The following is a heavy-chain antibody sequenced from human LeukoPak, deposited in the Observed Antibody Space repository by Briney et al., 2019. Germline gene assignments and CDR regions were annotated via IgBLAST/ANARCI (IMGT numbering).Heavy chain of an antibody. CDR3: ARDLRYGGYAPINYFDY. D-gene: IGHD4-17*01. CDR2: ISAYNGNT. J-gene: IGHJ4*02. V-gene: IGHV1-18*01. CDR1: GYTFTSYG. Sequence: ASVKVSCKASGYTFTSYGISWVRQAPGQGLEWMGWISAYNGNTNYAQKLQGRVTMTTDTSTSSAYMELRSLRSDDTAVYYCARDLRYGGYAPINYFDYWGQGTLVTVSS.